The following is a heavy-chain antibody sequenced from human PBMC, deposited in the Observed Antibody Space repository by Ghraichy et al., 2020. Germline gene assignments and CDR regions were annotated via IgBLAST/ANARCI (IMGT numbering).Heavy chain of an antibody. Sequence: SETLSLTCTVSGGSISSSSYYWGWIRQPPGKGLEWIGSIYYSGSTYYNPSLKSRVTISVDTSKNQFSLKLSSVTAADTAVYYCARANRDFDYWGQGTLVTVSS. D-gene: IGHD2/OR15-2a*01. V-gene: IGHV4-39*01. CDR3: ARANRDFDY. CDR2: IYYSGST. CDR1: GGSISSSSYY. J-gene: IGHJ4*02.